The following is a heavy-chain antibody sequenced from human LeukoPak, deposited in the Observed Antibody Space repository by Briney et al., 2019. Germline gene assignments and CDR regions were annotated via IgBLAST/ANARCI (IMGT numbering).Heavy chain of an antibody. J-gene: IGHJ4*02. CDR3: ARDSVATTDY. D-gene: IGHD5-12*01. CDR2: ISSSSSAM. CDR1: GFSFSSFS. V-gene: IGHV3-48*01. Sequence: PGGSLRLPCAASGFSFSSFSMNWVRQAPGKGPEWISYISSSSSAMYYADSVKGRFTISRDNAKNSLYLQMNSLRAEDTAVYYCARDSVATTDYWGQGTLVTVSS.